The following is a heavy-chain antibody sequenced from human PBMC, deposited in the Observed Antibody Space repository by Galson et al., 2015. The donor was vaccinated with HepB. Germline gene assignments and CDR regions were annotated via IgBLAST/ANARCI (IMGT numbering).Heavy chain of an antibody. CDR2: IRSKANSYAT. CDR3: TRDDYGDYFDY. D-gene: IGHD4-17*01. CDR1: GFTFSGSA. Sequence: SLRLSCAASGFTFSGSAMHWVRQASGKGLEWVGRIRSKANSYATAYAASVKGRFTISRDDSKNTAYLQMNSLKTEDTAVYYCTRDDYGDYFDYWGQGTLVTVSS. V-gene: IGHV3-73*01. J-gene: IGHJ4*02.